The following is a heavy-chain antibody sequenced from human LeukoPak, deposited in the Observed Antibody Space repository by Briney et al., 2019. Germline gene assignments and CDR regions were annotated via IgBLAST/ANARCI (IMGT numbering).Heavy chain of an antibody. J-gene: IGHJ4*02. CDR2: INPNSGGT. V-gene: IGHV1-2*04. D-gene: IGHD2-15*01. Sequence: GASVKVSCKASGYTFTGYYMHWVRQAPGQGLEWMGWINPNSGGTNYAQKFQGWVTMTRDTSISTAYMELSRLRSDDTAVYYCARGGGYCSGGSCYSSLPSAYYYFDYWGQGTLVTVSS. CDR1: GYTFTGYY. CDR3: ARGGGYCSGGSCYSSLPSAYYYFDY.